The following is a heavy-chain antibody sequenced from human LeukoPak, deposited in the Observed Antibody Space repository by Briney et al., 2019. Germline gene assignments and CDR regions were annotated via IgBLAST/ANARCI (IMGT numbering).Heavy chain of an antibody. J-gene: IGHJ4*02. V-gene: IGHV1-69*04. CDR1: GGTFSSYA. Sequence: GASVEVSCKASGGTFSSYAISWVRQAPGQGLEWMGRIIPILGIANYAQKFQGRVTITADKSTSTAYMELSSLRSEDTAVYYCARDSYYYGSGSNEWGQGTLVTVSS. CDR3: ARDSYYYGSGSNE. CDR2: IIPILGIA. D-gene: IGHD3-10*01.